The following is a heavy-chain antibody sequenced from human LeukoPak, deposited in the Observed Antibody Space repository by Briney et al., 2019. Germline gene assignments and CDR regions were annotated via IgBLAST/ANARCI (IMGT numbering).Heavy chain of an antibody. V-gene: IGHV4-59*12. J-gene: IGHJ4*02. CDR3: ARLTEGGYNFHY. CDR2: IYYSGSG. Sequence: SETPSLTCTVSGGSISSYYWSWIRQPPGKGLEWIGYIYYSGSGNYNPSLKSRVTISVDTSKNQFSLKLNSVTAADTAVYYCARLTEGGYNFHYWGQGILVTVSA. CDR1: GGSISSYY. D-gene: IGHD5-12*01.